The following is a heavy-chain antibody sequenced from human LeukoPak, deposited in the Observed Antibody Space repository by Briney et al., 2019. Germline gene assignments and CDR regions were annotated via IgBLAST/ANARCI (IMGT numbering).Heavy chain of an antibody. J-gene: IGHJ4*02. V-gene: IGHV4-38-2*02. CDR2: IYHSGRT. CDR1: GYSISSGYY. Sequence: SETLSLTCTVSGYSISSGYYWGWIRQPPGKGLEWIGSIYHSGRTYYNPSLKSRVTISVDTSKNQFSLKLSSVTAADTAVYYCAREEDSYGAFDYWGQGTLVTVSS. CDR3: AREEDSYGAFDY. D-gene: IGHD5-18*01.